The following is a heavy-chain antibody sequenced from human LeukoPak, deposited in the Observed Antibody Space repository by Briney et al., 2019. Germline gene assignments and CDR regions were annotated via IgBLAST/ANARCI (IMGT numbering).Heavy chain of an antibody. J-gene: IGHJ5*02. CDR2: INSDGSST. CDR3: ARVVYGSGSYYNWNWFDP. D-gene: IGHD3-10*01. CDR1: GFTFSSHG. V-gene: IGHV3-74*01. Sequence: PGGSLRLSCAASGFTFSSHGMNWVRQAPGKGLVWVSRINSDGSSTSYADSVKGRFTISRDNAKNTLYLQMNSLRAEDTAVYYCARVVYGSGSYYNWNWFDPWGQGTLVTVSS.